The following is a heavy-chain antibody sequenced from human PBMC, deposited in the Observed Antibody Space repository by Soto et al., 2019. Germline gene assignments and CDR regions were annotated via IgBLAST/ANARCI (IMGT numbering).Heavy chain of an antibody. J-gene: IGHJ4*02. V-gene: IGHV6-1*01. Sequence: SHALSLTCALSGDKVSSTSAAWNWIRQSPSRGLEWLGRTYYRSKWYNDYAVSVKSRITINPDTSKKQFSLQLNSVTPEDTAVYYCARGAVAGKLPFDYWGQGTLVTVSS. CDR3: ARGAVAGKLPFDY. D-gene: IGHD6-19*01. CDR1: GDKVSSTSAA. CDR2: TYYRSKWYN.